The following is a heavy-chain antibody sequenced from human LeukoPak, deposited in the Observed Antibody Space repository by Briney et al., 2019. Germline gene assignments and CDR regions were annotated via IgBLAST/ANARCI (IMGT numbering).Heavy chain of an antibody. J-gene: IGHJ4*02. V-gene: IGHV3-23*01. D-gene: IGHD3-10*01. CDR3: AKGSAQYYFDS. Sequence: GGSLRLSCAASGFTFKNYAMYWVRQAPGKGLEWVSAIIESGESTYYTDSVKGRSTISRDNSKNTLYLQMNSLRAEDTAFYYCAKGSAQYYFDSWGQGTLVTVSS. CDR1: GFTFKNYA. CDR2: IIESGEST.